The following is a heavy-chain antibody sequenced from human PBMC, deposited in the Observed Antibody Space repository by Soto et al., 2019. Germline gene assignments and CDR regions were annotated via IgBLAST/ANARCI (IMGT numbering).Heavy chain of an antibody. CDR1: GLTFSRNP. CDR2: ISFDGSNK. Sequence: PGGSLRLSCAASGLTFSRNPMHWVRQAPGKGLECVAFISFDGSNKYYPDSVKGRFSISRDNSKNTLYLQMNSLRAEDTAVYYCASEGCISAGCYPDYCGQGTLVTVSS. D-gene: IGHD2-2*01. CDR3: ASEGCISAGCYPDY. J-gene: IGHJ4*02. V-gene: IGHV3-30-3*01.